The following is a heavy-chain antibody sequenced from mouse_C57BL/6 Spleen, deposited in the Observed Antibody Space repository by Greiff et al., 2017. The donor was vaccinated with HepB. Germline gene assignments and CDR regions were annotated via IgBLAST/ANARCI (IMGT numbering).Heavy chain of an antibody. CDR2: IDPETGGT. V-gene: IGHV1-15*01. Sequence: VQLQQSGAELVRPGASVTLSCKASGYTFTNYEMHWVKQTPVHGLEWIGAIDPETGGTAYNQKFKGKAILTADKSSSTAYMELRSLTSEDSAVYYCTRGGRDYWGQGTTLTVSS. CDR3: TRGGRDY. CDR1: GYTFTNYE. J-gene: IGHJ2*01.